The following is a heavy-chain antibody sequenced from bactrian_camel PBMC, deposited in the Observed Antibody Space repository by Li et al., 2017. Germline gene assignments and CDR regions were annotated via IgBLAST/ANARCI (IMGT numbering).Heavy chain of an antibody. D-gene: IGHD5*01. J-gene: IGHJ4*01. CDR1: GYSDGPKY. Sequence: HVQLVESGGGSVQAGGSLRLSCAASGYSDGPKYMGWFRQAPGKERDGVAWISPSGGSTGYADFVKGRFRISRDNAKNTVYLQMNSLKPEDTAMYYCAAGRLIGLCTVPTGTGFWYWGQGTQVTVS. CDR3: AAGRLIGLCTVPTGTGFWY. CDR2: ISPSGGST. V-gene: IGHV3S63*01.